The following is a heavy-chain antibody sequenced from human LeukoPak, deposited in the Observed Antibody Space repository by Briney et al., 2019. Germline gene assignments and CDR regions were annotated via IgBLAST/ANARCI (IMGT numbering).Heavy chain of an antibody. CDR1: GGSFSGYY. CDR3: ARALYTGTLYYFDY. Sequence: SETLSLTCAVYGGSFSGYYWSWIRQPPGKGLEWIGEIYHSGSTNYNPSLKSRVTISVDKSKNQFSLKLSSVTAADTAVYYCARALYTGTLYYFDYWGQGTLVTVSS. V-gene: IGHV4-34*01. CDR2: IYHSGST. D-gene: IGHD1-1*01. J-gene: IGHJ4*02.